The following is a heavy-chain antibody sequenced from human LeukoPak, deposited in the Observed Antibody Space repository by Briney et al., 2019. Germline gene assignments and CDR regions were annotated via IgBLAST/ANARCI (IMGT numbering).Heavy chain of an antibody. D-gene: IGHD6-19*01. CDR1: GFTFNHYA. Sequence: GVSLRLSCAASGFTFNHYAMSWVRQAPGKGLEWVSGIDHHGHTFYADSVKGRFTISRDNSKKTVFLQMNSLRADDAAEYFCARDHGSQDSGAWYVFDYWGRGTLVTVSS. J-gene: IGHJ4*02. CDR2: IDHHGHT. V-gene: IGHV3-23*01. CDR3: ARDHGSQDSGAWYVFDY.